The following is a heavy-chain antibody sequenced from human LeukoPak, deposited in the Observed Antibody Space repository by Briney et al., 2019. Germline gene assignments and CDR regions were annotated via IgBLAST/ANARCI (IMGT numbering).Heavy chain of an antibody. D-gene: IGHD5-24*01. CDR1: VFTFSGKW. V-gene: IGHV3-74*01. J-gene: IGHJ6*02. Sequence: GGSLRLSCAASVFTFSGKWMHGVRQAPGKGLVGVSRINSDGSTTYADSVKGRFTVSRDNAKNTLYLQMNSLRVEDTGVYYCARDQTGYSYEYYYYAMDVWGQGTTVTVSS. CDR2: INSDGST. CDR3: ARDQTGYSYEYYYYAMDV.